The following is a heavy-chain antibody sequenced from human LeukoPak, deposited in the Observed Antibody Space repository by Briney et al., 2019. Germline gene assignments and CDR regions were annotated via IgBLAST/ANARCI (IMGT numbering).Heavy chain of an antibody. D-gene: IGHD3-10*01. CDR3: ARDVGAVRGEVYFDY. CDR1: GGSISSSSYY. J-gene: IGHJ4*02. Sequence: KSSETLSLTCTVSGGSISSSSYYWGWIRQPPGKGLEWVSYISSSGSTIYYADSVKGRFTISRDNAKNSLYLQMNSLRAEDTAVYYCARDVGAVRGEVYFDYWGQGTLVTVSS. CDR2: ISSSGSTI. V-gene: IGHV3-11*04.